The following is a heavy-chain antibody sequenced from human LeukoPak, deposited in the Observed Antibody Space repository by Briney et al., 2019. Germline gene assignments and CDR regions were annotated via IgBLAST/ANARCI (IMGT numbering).Heavy chain of an antibody. J-gene: IGHJ6*03. CDR3: ARGPPATVRFLEWFNYYYYYMDV. Sequence: SETLSLTCTVSGGSISSTNYYWGWIRQPPGKGLEWIGSIYYSGSTYYNPSLKSRLTISLDTSKNQFSLRLSSVTAADTAVYYCARGPPATVRFLEWFNYYYYYMDVWGKGTTVTVSS. CDR2: IYYSGST. D-gene: IGHD3-3*01. V-gene: IGHV4-39*07. CDR1: GGSISSTNYY.